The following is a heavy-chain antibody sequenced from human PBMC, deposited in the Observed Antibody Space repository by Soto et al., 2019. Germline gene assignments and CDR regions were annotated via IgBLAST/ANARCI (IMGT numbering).Heavy chain of an antibody. D-gene: IGHD3-3*01. CDR3: ARRRIGDY. CDR2: IYGSGST. Sequence: QVQLQESGPGLVKPWETLSLTCPVSGNSIGDYSWSWFRKSPGKGLEWIGYIYGSGSTNYNPSLKSRVTISADTSKNQFSLKLTSVTAADTAVYYCARRRIGDYWGQGTPITVSS. CDR1: GNSIGDYS. J-gene: IGHJ4*02. V-gene: IGHV4-59*08.